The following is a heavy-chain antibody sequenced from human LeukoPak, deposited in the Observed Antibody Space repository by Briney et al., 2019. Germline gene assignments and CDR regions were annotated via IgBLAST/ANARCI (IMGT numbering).Heavy chain of an antibody. CDR2: ISGSGGST. Sequence: PGGSLRLSCAASGFTFSSYAMSWVRQAPGRGLEWVSAISGSGGSTYYADSVKGRFTISRDNSKNTLYLQMNSLRAEDTAVYYCAKDFDIVVVPAATDYRGQGTLVTVSS. CDR3: AKDFDIVVVPAATDY. V-gene: IGHV3-23*01. CDR1: GFTFSSYA. J-gene: IGHJ4*02. D-gene: IGHD2-2*01.